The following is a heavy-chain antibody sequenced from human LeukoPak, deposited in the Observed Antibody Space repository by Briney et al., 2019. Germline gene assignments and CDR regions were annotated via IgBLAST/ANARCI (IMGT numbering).Heavy chain of an antibody. CDR1: GYTYTGYY. J-gene: IGHJ3*02. Sequence: ASVTVSCKASGYTYTGYYMHWVGHAPGQRLEWMGWINPNSGGTNYALKFQGRVTMTRDTSISTAYMELSSLRSDDTAVYYCARVLRSSGWERTDAFDIWGQGTMVTVSS. CDR3: ARVLRSSGWERTDAFDI. CDR2: INPNSGGT. V-gene: IGHV1-2*02. D-gene: IGHD6-19*01.